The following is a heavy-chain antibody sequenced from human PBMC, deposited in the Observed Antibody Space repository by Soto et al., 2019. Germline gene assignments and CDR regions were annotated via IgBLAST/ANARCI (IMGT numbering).Heavy chain of an antibody. J-gene: IGHJ6*02. CDR1: GFIFSSYA. Sequence: QVQLVESGGGVVQPGRSLRLSCAASGFIFSSYAMQWVRQAPGKGLEWVALMSYDGTNEYYADSVKGRFTISRDNSKNTLYLQMNSLRAEDTAVYYCAKARAGDDFWSGYYYSGGMDVWGQGTTVTVSS. D-gene: IGHD3-3*01. V-gene: IGHV3-30*18. CDR2: MSYDGTNE. CDR3: AKARAGDDFWSGYYYSGGMDV.